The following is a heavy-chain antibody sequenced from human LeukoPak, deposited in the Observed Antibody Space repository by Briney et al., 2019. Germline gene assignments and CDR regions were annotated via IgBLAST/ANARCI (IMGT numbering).Heavy chain of an antibody. CDR3: AKGPPGGSGSYEEI. J-gene: IGHJ4*02. CDR1: GFTFSSYG. V-gene: IGHV3-30*18. CDR2: ISYDGSNK. D-gene: IGHD3-10*01. Sequence: GGSLRLSCAASGFTFSSYGMHWVRQAPGKGLEWVAVISYDGSNKYYAGSVKGRFTISRDNSKNTLYLQMNSLRAEDTAVYYCAKGPPGGSGSYEEIWGQGTLVTVSS.